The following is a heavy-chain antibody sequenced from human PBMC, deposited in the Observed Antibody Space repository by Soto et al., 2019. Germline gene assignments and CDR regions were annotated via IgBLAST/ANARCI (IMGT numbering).Heavy chain of an antibody. Sequence: RASVKVSCKASGYTFTGYYMHWVRQAPGQGLEWMGWINPNSGGTNYAQKFQGWVTMTRDTSISTAYMELSRLRSDDTAVYYCARDGRIGAYYYYYYMDVWGKGTTVTVSS. J-gene: IGHJ6*03. V-gene: IGHV1-2*04. CDR1: GYTFTGYY. CDR2: INPNSGGT. CDR3: ARDGRIGAYYYYYYMDV.